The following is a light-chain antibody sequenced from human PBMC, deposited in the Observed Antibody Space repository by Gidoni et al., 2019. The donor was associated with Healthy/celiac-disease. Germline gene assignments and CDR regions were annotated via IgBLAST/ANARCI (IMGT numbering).Light chain of an antibody. J-gene: IGKJ4*01. CDR3: QQRSNWPTLI. CDR1: QSVSSY. V-gene: IGKV3-11*01. CDR2: DAS. Sequence: EIVLTQSPATLSLSPGERATLSCRASQSVSSYLAWYQQKPGQAPRLLIYDASNRATGIPARFSGSGSGTDFTLTISSLEPEDFAVYYCQQRSNWPTLIFXGXTKVEIK.